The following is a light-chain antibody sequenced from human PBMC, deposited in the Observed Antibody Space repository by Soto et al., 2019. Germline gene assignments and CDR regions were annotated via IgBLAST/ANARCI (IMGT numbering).Light chain of an antibody. V-gene: IGKV1-5*03. CDR2: EAS. J-gene: IGKJ3*01. CDR1: QSISDW. CDR3: QQYHSYS. Sequence: DIQMTQSPATLSASVGDRVTITCRASQSISDWLAWYQQKPGKVPKLLIYEASSLESGVPSRFSGRGFGTEFTLTISSLQPEDFATYYCQQYHSYSFGPGTKVDI.